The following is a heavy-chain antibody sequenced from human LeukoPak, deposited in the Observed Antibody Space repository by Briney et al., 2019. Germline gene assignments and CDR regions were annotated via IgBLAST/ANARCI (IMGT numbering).Heavy chain of an antibody. CDR3: ARDKDIAPPADFDAFDI. J-gene: IGHJ3*02. CDR1: EYTFTGYF. V-gene: IGHV1-2*02. Sequence: GASVTVSCLCSEYTFTGYFMDWVRQAPGQGLEWMGWINPNSGGTDYAPTLQGRVTMTRDTSISTPYMQLSRLRSDDTAIYYCARDKDIAPPADFDAFDIWGQGTMVTVSS. CDR2: INPNSGGT. D-gene: IGHD6-13*01.